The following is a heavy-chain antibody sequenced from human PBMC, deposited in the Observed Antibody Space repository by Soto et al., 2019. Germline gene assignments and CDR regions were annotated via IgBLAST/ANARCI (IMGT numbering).Heavy chain of an antibody. CDR1: GFTFSSYW. Sequence: EVQLVESGGGLVQPGGSLRLSCAASGFTFSSYWMSWVRPAPGKGLERVANIKQDGSEKYNVGLVKGRFTISSEKAKNSLYLQMNSLRAEDTAVYYCASNLYSSSWYGGYFDLWGRGTLVTVSS. CDR2: IKQDGSEK. J-gene: IGHJ2*01. D-gene: IGHD6-13*01. CDR3: ASNLYSSSWYGGYFDL. V-gene: IGHV3-7*03.